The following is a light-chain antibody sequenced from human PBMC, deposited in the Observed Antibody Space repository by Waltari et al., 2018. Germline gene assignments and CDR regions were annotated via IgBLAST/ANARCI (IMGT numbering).Light chain of an antibody. CDR2: VAS. CDR1: QTVRTTY. CDR3: QQYDISPLT. J-gene: IGKJ4*01. Sequence: IVLTQSPGTLSMSPGDRATLTCRSSQTVRTTYLAWYQQKPGQSPTLLIYVASSRATGIPDRFSGSGSGTDFSLTISSLEPQEFAVYYCQQYDISPLTSGGGTKLEIK. V-gene: IGKV3-20*01.